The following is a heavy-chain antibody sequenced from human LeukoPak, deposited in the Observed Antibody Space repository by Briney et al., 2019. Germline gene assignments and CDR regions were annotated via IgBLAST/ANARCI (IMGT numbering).Heavy chain of an antibody. CDR2: ISGSGGST. Sequence: PGGSLRLSCAASGFTFSNYAMSWVRQAPGKGLEWVSAISGSGGSTYYADSVKGRFTISRDNSKNTLYLQMNSLRAEDTAVYYCARDHGTMVRGVYGLYYYGMDVWGQGTTVTVSS. J-gene: IGHJ6*02. V-gene: IGHV3-23*01. CDR3: ARDHGTMVRGVYGLYYYGMDV. D-gene: IGHD3-10*01. CDR1: GFTFSNYA.